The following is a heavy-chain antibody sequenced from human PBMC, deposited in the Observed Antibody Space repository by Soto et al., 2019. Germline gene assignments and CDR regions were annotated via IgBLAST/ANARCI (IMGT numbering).Heavy chain of an antibody. CDR1: GYTFTSYG. Sequence: QVQLVQSGAEVKKPGASVKVSCKASGYTFTSYGISWVRQAPGQGLEWMGWISAYNGNTNYAQQLQGRVTMTTDTATSTASMELRSLRSDDTAVYYCVRQSLSAARPRHYYYYRDVWGKGTTVTVSS. D-gene: IGHD6-6*01. CDR3: VRQSLSAARPRHYYYYRDV. J-gene: IGHJ6*03. CDR2: ISAYNGNT. V-gene: IGHV1-18*01.